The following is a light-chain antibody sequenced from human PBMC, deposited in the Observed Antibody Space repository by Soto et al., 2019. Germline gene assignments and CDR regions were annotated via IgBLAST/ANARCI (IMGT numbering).Light chain of an antibody. J-gene: IGKJ2*01. CDR2: TTS. Sequence: EIVLTQSPGTLSLSPGERATLSCRASQSVNNNYLAWYQQKPGQAPRLLIYTTSSRATGIPDRFSGSGSGTDFTLTISRLEPEDFAVFYCQQYGSSPYTFGQGTKLEIK. CDR1: QSVNNNY. CDR3: QQYGSSPYT. V-gene: IGKV3-20*01.